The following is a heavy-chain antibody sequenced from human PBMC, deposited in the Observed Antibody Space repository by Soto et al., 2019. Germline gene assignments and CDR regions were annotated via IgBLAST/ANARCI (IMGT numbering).Heavy chain of an antibody. J-gene: IGHJ5*02. V-gene: IGHV4-59*01. CDR2: IYYSGST. CDR1: GGSISSYY. Sequence: PSETLSLTCTVSGGSISSYYWSWIRQPPGKGLEWIGYIYYSGSTNYNPSLKSRVTISVDTSKNQFSLKLSSVTAADTAVYYCARALSGYATWGQGSLVTVSS. CDR3: ARALSGYAT. D-gene: IGHD5-12*01.